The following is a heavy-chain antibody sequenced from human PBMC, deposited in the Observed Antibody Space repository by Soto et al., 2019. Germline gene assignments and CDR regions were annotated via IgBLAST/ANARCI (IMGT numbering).Heavy chain of an antibody. J-gene: IGHJ4*02. CDR1: GYTFTSYA. CDR3: ARSIVVVTALHY. Sequence: QVQLVQSGAEEKKPGASVKVSCKASGYTFTSYAMHWVRQAPGQRLEWMGWINAGNGNTKYSQKFQGRVTITRDTSASTAYMELSSLRSEDTAVYYCARSIVVVTALHYWGQVILVTVSS. D-gene: IGHD2-21*02. CDR2: INAGNGNT. V-gene: IGHV1-3*05.